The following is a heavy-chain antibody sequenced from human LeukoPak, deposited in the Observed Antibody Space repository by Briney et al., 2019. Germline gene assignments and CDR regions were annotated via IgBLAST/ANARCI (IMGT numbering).Heavy chain of an antibody. D-gene: IGHD3-16*02. Sequence: AGGSLRLSCAASGLTISSYSMNWVRQAPGKGLEWVSSISSSSSYIYYADSVKGRFTISRDNAKNSLYLQMNSLRAEDTAVYYCAKGGSYRSQPYFDYWGQGTPVTVSS. CDR1: GLTISSYS. J-gene: IGHJ4*02. CDR2: ISSSSSYI. V-gene: IGHV3-21*04. CDR3: AKGGSYRSQPYFDY.